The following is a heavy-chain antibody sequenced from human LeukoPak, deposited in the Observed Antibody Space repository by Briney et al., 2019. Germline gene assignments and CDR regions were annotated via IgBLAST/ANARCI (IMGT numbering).Heavy chain of an antibody. CDR3: ATQSANPWTGYSGYDPFDY. J-gene: IGHJ4*02. CDR2: FDPEDGET. CDR1: GYTLTELS. D-gene: IGHD5-12*01. Sequence: ASVKVSCKVSGYTLTELSMHWVRQAPGKGLEWMGGFDPEDGETIYAQKFKGRVTMTEDTSTDTAYMELSSLRSEDTAVYYCATQSANPWTGYSGYDPFDYWGQGTLVTVSS. V-gene: IGHV1-24*01.